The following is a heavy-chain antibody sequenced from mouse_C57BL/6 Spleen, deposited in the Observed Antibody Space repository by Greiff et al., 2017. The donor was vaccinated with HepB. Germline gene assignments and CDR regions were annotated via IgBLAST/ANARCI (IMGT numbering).Heavy chain of an antibody. CDR3: ARWNYYGSSEFAY. Sequence: QVQLQQSGPELVKPGASVKLSCKASGYPFTRYDINWVKPRPGQGLEWIGWIYPRDGSTKYNEKFKGKATLTVDTSSSTAYMERHSLTSEDTAVYFCARWNYYGSSEFAYWGQGTLVTVSA. J-gene: IGHJ3*01. CDR1: GYPFTRYD. D-gene: IGHD1-1*01. CDR2: IYPRDGST. V-gene: IGHV1-85*01.